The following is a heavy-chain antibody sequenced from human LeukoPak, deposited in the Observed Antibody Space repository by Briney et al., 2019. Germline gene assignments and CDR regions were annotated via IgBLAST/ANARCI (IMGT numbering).Heavy chain of an antibody. CDR3: ARGGTRIAAAGKDPSYYYYYMDV. V-gene: IGHV1-69*06. CDR2: IIPIFGTA. D-gene: IGHD6-13*01. CDR1: GGTFSSYA. J-gene: IGHJ6*03. Sequence: SVKVSCKASGGTFSSYAISWVRQAPGQGLEWMGRIIPIFGTANYAQKFQGRVTITADKSTSTAYMELSSLRSEDTAVYYCARGGTRIAAAGKDPSYYYYYMDVWGKGTTVTVPS.